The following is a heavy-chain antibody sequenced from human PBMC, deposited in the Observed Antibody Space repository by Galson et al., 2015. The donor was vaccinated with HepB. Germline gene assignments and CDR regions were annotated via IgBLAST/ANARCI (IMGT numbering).Heavy chain of an antibody. Sequence: SLRLACAASGSTFRSSNMQWVRQGPVKGLERVAIISPEGTTTYHADTVKGRFTISRYNSKITLFLQMHSLRPEDTAVYYCARDFNWNFDLWGQGTLVTVSS. V-gene: IGHV3-30-3*01. D-gene: IGHD1-1*01. CDR3: ARDFNWNFDL. J-gene: IGHJ4*02. CDR1: GSTFRSSN. CDR2: ISPEGTTT.